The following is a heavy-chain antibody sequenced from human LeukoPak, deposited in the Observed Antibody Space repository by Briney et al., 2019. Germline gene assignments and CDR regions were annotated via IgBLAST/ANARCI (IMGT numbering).Heavy chain of an antibody. D-gene: IGHD3-10*01. CDR3: ARGGASRPPRYYYYGMDV. Sequence: SETLSLTCTVSGGSISSGGYYWSWLRQPPGKGLEWIGYIYYSGRTYYNPSLKSRVTISVDTSKNQFSLKLSSVTAADTAVYYCARGGASRPPRYYYYGMDVWGQGTTVTVSS. CDR2: IYYSGRT. CDR1: GGSISSGGYY. V-gene: IGHV4-31*03. J-gene: IGHJ6*02.